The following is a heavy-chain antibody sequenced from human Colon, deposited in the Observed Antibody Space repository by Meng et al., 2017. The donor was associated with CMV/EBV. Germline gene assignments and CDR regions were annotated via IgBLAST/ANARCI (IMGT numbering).Heavy chain of an antibody. J-gene: IGHJ4*02. CDR3: ATLSIYDSTISDF. CDR2: MNPNSGDT. Sequence: GYPFTIHYIHWVRQAPGRGLEWMGWMNPNSGDTNYAQKFQDRVKMTRDTTVNTAYLDLTSLTSADTAVYYCATLSIYDSTISDFWGQGTLVTVSS. CDR1: GYPFTIHY. D-gene: IGHD5/OR15-5a*01. V-gene: IGHV1-2*02.